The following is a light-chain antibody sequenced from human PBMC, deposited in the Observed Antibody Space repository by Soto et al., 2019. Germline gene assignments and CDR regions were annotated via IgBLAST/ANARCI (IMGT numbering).Light chain of an antibody. CDR3: SSYTSSSTLVYV. CDR2: EVS. J-gene: IGLJ1*01. Sequence: QSAMTQPASVSGSPGQSITISGTGTSSDVGGYNYVSWYQQHPGKAPKLMIYEVSNRPSGVSNRFSGSKSGTTASLTISGLQAEGEADYYCSSYTSSSTLVYVFGTGTKVTVL. V-gene: IGLV2-14*01. CDR1: SSDVGGYNY.